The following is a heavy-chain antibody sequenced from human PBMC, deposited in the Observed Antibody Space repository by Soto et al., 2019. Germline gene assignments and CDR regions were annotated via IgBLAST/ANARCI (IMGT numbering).Heavy chain of an antibody. CDR1: GGSISSSNW. CDR3: AGSPDSRVYSPGGYYYGRDV. Sequence: SETLSLTCAVSGGSISSSNWWSWVRQPPGKGLEWIGEIYHSGSTNYNPSLKSRVTISVDKSKNQFSLKLSSVTAADTAVYYCAGSPDSRVYSPGGYYYGRDVGGQGTRFPVS. J-gene: IGHJ6*02. D-gene: IGHD3-22*01. V-gene: IGHV4-4*02. CDR2: IYHSGST.